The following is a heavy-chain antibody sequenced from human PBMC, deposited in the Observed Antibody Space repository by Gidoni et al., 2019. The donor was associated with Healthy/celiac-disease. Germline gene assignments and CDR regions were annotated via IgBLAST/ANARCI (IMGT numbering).Heavy chain of an antibody. CDR3: ARGDEVLRFLFDY. Sequence: QLQLQESGTGLVKPSQTLSLTCAVSGRAISNVGYSWSWIRQPPGKGLEWIGYIYHCGSTYYNPSLKSRVTISVDRSKNQFSLKLSSVTAADTAVYYCARGDEVLRFLFDYWGQGTLVTVTS. CDR1: GRAISNVGYS. CDR2: IYHCGST. J-gene: IGHJ4*02. V-gene: IGHV4-30-2*01. D-gene: IGHD2-8*01.